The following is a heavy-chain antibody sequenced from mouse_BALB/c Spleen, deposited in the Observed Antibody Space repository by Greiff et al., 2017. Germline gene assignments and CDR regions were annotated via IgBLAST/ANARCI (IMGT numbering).Heavy chain of an antibody. V-gene: IGHV1-54*01. CDR3: ARRETRDYSAWCAY. CDR1: GYAFTNYL. Sequence: QVQLQQSGAELVRPGTSVKVSCKASGYAFTNYLIEWVKQRPGQGLEWIGVINPGSGGTNYNEKFKGKATLTADKSSSTAYMQLSSLTSDDSAVYFCARRETRDYSAWCAYWGQGTLVTVSA. CDR2: INPGSGGT. J-gene: IGHJ3*01. D-gene: IGHD1-1*01.